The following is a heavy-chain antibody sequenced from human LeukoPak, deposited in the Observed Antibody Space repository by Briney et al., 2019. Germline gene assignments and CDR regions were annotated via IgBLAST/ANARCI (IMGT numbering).Heavy chain of an antibody. Sequence: SVKVSCKASGGTFSTYANSWVRQAPGQGLEWMGGIIPIFGTANYAQKVQGRVTITTDESTSTAYMELSSLRSEDTAVYSCASPRGYSYGYWFDPWGQGTLVTVSS. J-gene: IGHJ5*02. CDR1: GGTFSTYA. CDR2: IIPIFGTA. CDR3: ASPRGYSYGYWFDP. D-gene: IGHD5-18*01. V-gene: IGHV1-69*05.